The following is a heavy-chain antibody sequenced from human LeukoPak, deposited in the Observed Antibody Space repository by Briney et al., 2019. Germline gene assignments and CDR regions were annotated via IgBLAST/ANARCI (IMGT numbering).Heavy chain of an antibody. V-gene: IGHV3-64D*06. CDR2: IRSNGGGT. Sequence: GGSLRLSCSASGFTFSDYSMHWVRQAPGKGLEYVSAIRSNGGGTNYADSVKGRFTISRDNSKNTVYLQMSSLRAEDTAVYYCATYLRSGYIDDAFDIWGQGTMVTVSS. D-gene: IGHD3-22*01. CDR3: ATYLRSGYIDDAFDI. CDR1: GFTFSDYS. J-gene: IGHJ3*02.